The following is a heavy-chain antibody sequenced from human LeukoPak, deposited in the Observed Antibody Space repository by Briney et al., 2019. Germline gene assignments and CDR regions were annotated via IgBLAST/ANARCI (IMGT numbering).Heavy chain of an antibody. CDR3: APTTSDWRQFYFDY. V-gene: IGHV1-2*02. D-gene: IGHD6-19*01. CDR2: INPNSGGT. J-gene: IGHJ4*02. Sequence: ASVKVSCKTSGYTFTGYYMHWVRQAPGLGLEWMGWINPNSGGTKYAQKFQGRVTMTRDTSINTAYMELSRLTSDDTATHFCAPTTSDWRQFYFDYWGQGTLVTVSS. CDR1: GYTFTGYY.